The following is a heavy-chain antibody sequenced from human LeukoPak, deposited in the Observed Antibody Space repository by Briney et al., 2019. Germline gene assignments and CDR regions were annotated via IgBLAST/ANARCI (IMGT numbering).Heavy chain of an antibody. CDR1: GFTFSSYS. J-gene: IGHJ4*02. Sequence: PGGSLRLSCAASGFTFSSYSMNWVRQAPGKGLEWVSSISSSSSYIYYADSVKGRFTISRDNAKNSLYLQMNSLRAEDTAVYYCAREKRASYSCSDYWGQGTLVTVSS. V-gene: IGHV3-21*01. CDR3: AREKRASYSCSDY. D-gene: IGHD5-18*01. CDR2: ISSSSSYI.